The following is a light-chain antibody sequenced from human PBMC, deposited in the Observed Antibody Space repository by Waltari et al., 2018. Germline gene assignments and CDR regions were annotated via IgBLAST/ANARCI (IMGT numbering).Light chain of an antibody. CDR3: QTWDSGTVV. Sequence: QLVLTQSPSASASLGASVKLTCTLSRGHNSYAIAWHQQQPEKGPRYLMKLNSDGSHSKGGGIPDRFSGSSSGAERYLTISSLQSEDEADYYCQTWDSGTVVFGGGTKLTVL. V-gene: IGLV4-69*01. CDR1: RGHNSYA. J-gene: IGLJ2*01. CDR2: LNSDGSH.